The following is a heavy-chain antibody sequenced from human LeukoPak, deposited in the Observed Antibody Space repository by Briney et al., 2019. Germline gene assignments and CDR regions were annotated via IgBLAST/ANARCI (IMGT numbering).Heavy chain of an antibody. CDR1: GGFISGYH. CDR3: ARGGISGQLWFRRPLDY. CDR2: IYYSGST. J-gene: IGHJ4*02. Sequence: SETLSLTCTVSGGFISGYHWSWIRQPPGEGLEWIGYIYYSGSTNYNPSLKSRVTISVDTSRNQFSLKLTSVTAADTAVYYCARGGISGQLWFRRPLDYWGQGTLVTVSS. D-gene: IGHD5-18*01. V-gene: IGHV4-59*01.